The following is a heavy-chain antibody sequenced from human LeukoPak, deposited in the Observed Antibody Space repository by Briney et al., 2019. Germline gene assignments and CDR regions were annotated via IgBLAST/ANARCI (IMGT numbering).Heavy chain of an antibody. D-gene: IGHD2-2*01. CDR2: IYYSGST. V-gene: IGHV4-39*07. Sequence: PSETLSLTCTVSGGSISSSSYYWGWIRQPPGKGLEWIGSIYYSGSTYYNPSLKSRVTISVDTSKNQFSLKLSSVTAEDTAVYYCARGDIVVVPAAAEPWFDPWGQGTLVTVSS. CDR3: ARGDIVVVPAAAEPWFDP. J-gene: IGHJ5*02. CDR1: GGSISSSSYY.